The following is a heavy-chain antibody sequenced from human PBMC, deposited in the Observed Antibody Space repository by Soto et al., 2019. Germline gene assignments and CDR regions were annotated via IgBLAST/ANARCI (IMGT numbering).Heavy chain of an antibody. CDR3: AKDWPGSWYPVDY. CDR1: GFTFSTYA. J-gene: IGHJ4*02. D-gene: IGHD6-13*01. CDR2: ISHSGGRT. Sequence: EVQLLESGGGLVQPGGSLRLSCVASGFTFSTYAMSWVRQAPGKGLEWVSAISHSGGRTYYADSVKCRFAISRDNSKKTLYLQMNSLRAEDTAVYYCAKDWPGSWYPVDYWGQGTLVTVSS. V-gene: IGHV3-23*01.